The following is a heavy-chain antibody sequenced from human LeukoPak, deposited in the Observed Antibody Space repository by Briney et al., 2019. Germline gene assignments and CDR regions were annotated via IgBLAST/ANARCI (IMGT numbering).Heavy chain of an antibody. D-gene: IGHD2-21*02. J-gene: IGHJ4*02. V-gene: IGHV1-2*02. CDR1: GYTFTGYC. Sequence: RASVKVSCKASGYTFTGYCIHWVRQAPGQGLEWMGWINPNSGGTKYAQKFQGRVTMTRDTSISIAYMELSRLNSDDTAVYYCARNDRCGGDCYPIDYWGQGTLITVSS. CDR3: ARNDRCGGDCYPIDY. CDR2: INPNSGGT.